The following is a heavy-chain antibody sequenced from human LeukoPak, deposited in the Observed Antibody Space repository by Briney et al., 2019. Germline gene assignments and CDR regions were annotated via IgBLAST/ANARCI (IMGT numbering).Heavy chain of an antibody. CDR3: AKGGTGYYTLLFVY. V-gene: IGHV3-23*01. D-gene: IGHD3/OR15-3a*01. J-gene: IGHJ4*02. CDR1: GFTFSSYA. CDR2: ISGSGGTT. Sequence: PGGSLRLSCAASGFTFSSYAMSWVRQAPGKGLEWVSAISGSGGTTKYADSVKGRFTISRDNSKNTLYLQMNSLRAEDTAVYYCAKGGTGYYTLLFVYWGQGILVTVSS.